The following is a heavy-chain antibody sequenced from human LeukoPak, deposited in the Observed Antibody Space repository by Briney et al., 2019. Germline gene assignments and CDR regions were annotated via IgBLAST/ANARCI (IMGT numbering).Heavy chain of an antibody. Sequence: PGGSLRLSCAASGFTFSSYAMSWVRQAPGKGLEWVSGTSGSGDNTYYADSVKGRFTISRDNSKNTLYVQVNSLGTEDTAAYYCAKGSYYDSSGSFYFDYWGQGPLVTVSS. J-gene: IGHJ4*02. CDR2: TSGSGDNT. D-gene: IGHD3-22*01. V-gene: IGHV3-23*01. CDR3: AKGSYYDSSGSFYFDY. CDR1: GFTFSSYA.